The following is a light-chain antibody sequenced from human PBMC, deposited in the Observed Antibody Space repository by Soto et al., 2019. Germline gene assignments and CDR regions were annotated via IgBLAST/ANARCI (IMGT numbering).Light chain of an antibody. CDR3: QESYSTPLA. CDR1: QNINIF. J-gene: IGKJ4*01. Sequence: DIQVTQSPSSLSASVGDRVTTTCRTSQNINIFLNWYQQKPGRAPMVVISAASNLESGVPSRFSGRGSGTEFTLTISNLQPGDSALYFCQESYSTPLAFGGGTKVDIK. V-gene: IGKV1-39*01. CDR2: AAS.